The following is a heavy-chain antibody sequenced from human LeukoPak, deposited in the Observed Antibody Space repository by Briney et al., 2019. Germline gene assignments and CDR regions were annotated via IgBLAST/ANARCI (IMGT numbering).Heavy chain of an antibody. V-gene: IGHV1-2*02. D-gene: IGHD3-10*01. J-gene: IGHJ6*03. CDR1: GYTFTGYY. CDR2: INPNSGGT. CDR3: ARDVGEDDATIGSYYYMDV. Sequence: GASVKVSCKASGYTFTGYYMHWVRQAPGQGLEWMGWINPNSGGTNYAQKFQGRVTMTRDTSISTAYMELSRLRSDDTAVYYCARDVGEDDATIGSYYYMDVWGKGTTVTISS.